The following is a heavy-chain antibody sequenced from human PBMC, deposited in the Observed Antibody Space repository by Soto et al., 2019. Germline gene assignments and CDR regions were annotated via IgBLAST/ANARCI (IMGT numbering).Heavy chain of an antibody. Sequence: SVSVSCKASGGTFSSYAISCVRQAPGQGLDLMRGIIPIVGSANYAQKFQGRVTITADESTSTAYMELSSLRSEDTAVYYCARSQGSSTSLEIYYYYYYGMDGWGQGTTVTGS. CDR1: GGTFSSYA. CDR3: ARSQGSSTSLEIYYYYYYGMDG. J-gene: IGHJ6*02. D-gene: IGHD2-2*01. CDR2: IIPIVGSA. V-gene: IGHV1-69*01.